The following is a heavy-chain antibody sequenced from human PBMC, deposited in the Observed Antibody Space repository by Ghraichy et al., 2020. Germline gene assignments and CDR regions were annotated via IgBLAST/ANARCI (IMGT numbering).Heavy chain of an antibody. J-gene: IGHJ4*02. CDR3: VTSPVIPSD. CDR1: GLTFSNYW. CDR2: INEDGSAT. V-gene: IGHV3-74*01. Sequence: GGSLRLSCDASGLTFSNYWMIWVRQPPGKGLVWISHINEDGSATRYADSVKGRFTISRDNAKNTLFLQMNSLTAEDTAVYYCVTSPVIPSDWSQGTLATVSS.